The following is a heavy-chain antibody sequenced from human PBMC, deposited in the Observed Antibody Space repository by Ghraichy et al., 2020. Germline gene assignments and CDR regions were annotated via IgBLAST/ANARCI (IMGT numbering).Heavy chain of an antibody. CDR3: ARGPRYYGSGSPLDY. Sequence: GSLRLSCAASGFTFSSYWMSWVRQAPGKGLEWVANIKQDGSEKYYVDSVKGRFTISRDNAKNSLYLQMNSLRAEDTAVYYCARGPRYYGSGSPLDYWGQGTLVTVSS. V-gene: IGHV3-7*03. CDR1: GFTFSSYW. D-gene: IGHD3-10*01. J-gene: IGHJ4*02. CDR2: IKQDGSEK.